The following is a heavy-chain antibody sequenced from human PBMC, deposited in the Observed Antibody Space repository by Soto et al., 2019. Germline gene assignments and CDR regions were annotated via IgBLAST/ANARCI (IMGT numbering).Heavy chain of an antibody. D-gene: IGHD5-18*01. J-gene: IGHJ6*02. CDR2: TYYRSKWYN. Sequence: PSQTLSLTCAISGDSVSSNSAAWNWIRQSPSRGLEWLGRTYYRSKWYNDYAVSVKSRITINPDTSKNQFSLQLNSVTPEDTAVYYCARSSGSGYSYVYYYYYGMDVWGQGTTVTVS. V-gene: IGHV6-1*01. CDR3: ARSSGSGYSYVYYYYYGMDV. CDR1: GDSVSSNSAA.